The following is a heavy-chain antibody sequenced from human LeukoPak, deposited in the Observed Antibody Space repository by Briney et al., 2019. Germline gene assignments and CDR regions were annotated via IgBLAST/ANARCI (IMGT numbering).Heavy chain of an antibody. CDR1: GFTFTSSA. D-gene: IGHD3-10*01. V-gene: IGHV1-58*02. Sequence: VASVKVSCKASGFTFTSSAMQWVRQARGQRLEWIGWIVVGSGNTNYAQKFQERVTITRDMSTSTAYMELSSLRSEDTAVYYCAAETLTMVRGRTEEWGQGTLVTVSS. CDR2: IVVGSGNT. J-gene: IGHJ4*02. CDR3: AAETLTMVRGRTEE.